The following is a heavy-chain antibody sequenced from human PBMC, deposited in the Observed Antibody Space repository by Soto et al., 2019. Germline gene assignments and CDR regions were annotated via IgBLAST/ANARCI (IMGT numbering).Heavy chain of an antibody. V-gene: IGHV3-15*01. J-gene: IGHJ6*02. CDR3: AGGSYYYYYGMDV. Sequence: GGSLRLSCAASGFTFSNAWMSWVRQAPGKGLEWVGRIKSKTDGGTTDYAAPVKGRFTIARVDSKNRLYLQMNSLKTADTAVYYCAGGSYYYYYGMDVWGQGTTVTVSS. CDR2: IKSKTDGGTT. CDR1: GFTFSNAW. D-gene: IGHD1-26*01.